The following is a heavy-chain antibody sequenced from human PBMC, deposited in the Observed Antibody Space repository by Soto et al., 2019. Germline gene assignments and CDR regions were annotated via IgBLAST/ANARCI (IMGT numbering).Heavy chain of an antibody. D-gene: IGHD3-16*02. CDR3: TRFASTLSWFFDL. CDR1: GFTFSGSA. J-gene: IGHJ2*01. Sequence: EVQLVESGGGLVQPGGSLKLSCAASGFTFSGSAMHWVRQASGKGLEWVGRIRSKGNNYATEYGASVNGRFTISRDDSKITAYLQMNSLKTEDTAVYYCTRFASTLSWFFDLWGRGSLVTVSS. CDR2: IRSKGNNYAT. V-gene: IGHV3-73*02.